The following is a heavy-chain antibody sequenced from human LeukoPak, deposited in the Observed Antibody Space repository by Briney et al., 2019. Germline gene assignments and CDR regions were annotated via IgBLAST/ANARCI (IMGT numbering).Heavy chain of an antibody. J-gene: IGHJ5*02. Sequence: ASVKVSCKASGYTFTSYGISWVRQAPGQGLEWMGGIIPIFGTANYAQKFQGRVTITADESTSTAYMELSSLRSEDTAVYYCARGHSSSWYDDWGQGTLVTVSS. CDR1: GYTFTSYG. D-gene: IGHD6-13*01. V-gene: IGHV1-69*13. CDR2: IIPIFGTA. CDR3: ARGHSSSWYDD.